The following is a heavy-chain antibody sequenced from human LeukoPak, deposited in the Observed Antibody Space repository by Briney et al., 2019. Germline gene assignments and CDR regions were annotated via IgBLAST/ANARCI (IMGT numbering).Heavy chain of an antibody. D-gene: IGHD5-24*01. V-gene: IGHV3-7*01. CDR3: ARSGWWMATNFDY. CDR2: IKQDGSEN. J-gene: IGHJ4*02. Sequence: GGSLRLSCAASGFTFSSYWMSWVRQAPGKGLEWVANIKQDGSENYYVDSVKGRFTISRDNAKNSLYLQMNSLRAEDTAVYYCARSGWWMATNFDYWGQGTLVTVSS. CDR1: GFTFSSYW.